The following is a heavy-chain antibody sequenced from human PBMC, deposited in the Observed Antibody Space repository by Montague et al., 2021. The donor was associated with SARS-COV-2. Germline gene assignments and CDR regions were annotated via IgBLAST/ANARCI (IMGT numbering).Heavy chain of an antibody. D-gene: IGHD4-11*01. CDR3: ARHYSSTLPSVY. J-gene: IGHJ4*02. Sequence: SETLSLTCTVSGGSISSFHRRWSREHPSEGQARPGYVSDRGRANNNPSLTRRATMSVDTSKNKFSLKVNFVTAAATAVYYCARHYSSTLPSVYWGQGTLVTVSS. CDR2: VSDRGRA. CDR1: GGSISSFH. V-gene: IGHV4-59*08.